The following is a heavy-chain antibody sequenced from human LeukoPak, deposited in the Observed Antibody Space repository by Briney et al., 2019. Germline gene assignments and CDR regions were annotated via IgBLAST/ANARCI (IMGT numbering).Heavy chain of an antibody. D-gene: IGHD1-26*01. V-gene: IGHV4-59*08. Sequence: SDTLSLTCTVSGASITSYYWSWIRQPPGKGLEWMEYIYYSGSTTYKPSLKSRVTISVDTSKNQFSLKLSSVTAANTAVYYCARLSIVGATNFDYWGRGTLVTVSS. CDR1: GASITSYY. J-gene: IGHJ4*02. CDR3: ARLSIVGATNFDY. CDR2: IYYSGST.